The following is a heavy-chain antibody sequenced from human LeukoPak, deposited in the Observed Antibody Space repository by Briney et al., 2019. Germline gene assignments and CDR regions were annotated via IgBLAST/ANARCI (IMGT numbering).Heavy chain of an antibody. D-gene: IGHD6-19*01. J-gene: IGHJ6*03. Sequence: SETLSLTCTVSGDSISSYYWSWIRQPAGKGLEWIGRIYTSGSTNYNPSLKSRVTMSVDTSKNQFSLKLTSVTAADTAVYYCASTRAGRLYYYYMDVWGKGTTVTVSS. CDR3: ASTRAGRLYYYYMDV. V-gene: IGHV4-4*07. CDR1: GDSISSYY. CDR2: IYTSGST.